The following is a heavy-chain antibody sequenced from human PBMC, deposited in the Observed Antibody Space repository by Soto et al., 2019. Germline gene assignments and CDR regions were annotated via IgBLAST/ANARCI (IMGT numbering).Heavy chain of an antibody. J-gene: IGHJ4*02. CDR1: GGSISSGGYS. CDR3: ARVRETYGDYVYYYFDY. D-gene: IGHD4-17*01. Sequence: QLQLQESGSGLVKPSQTLSLTCAVSGGSISSGGYSWSWIRQPPGKGLEWIGYIYHSGSTYYNPSLKSRVTISVDRSKNQFSLKLSSVTAADTAVYYCARVRETYGDYVYYYFDYWGQGTLVTVSS. V-gene: IGHV4-30-2*01. CDR2: IYHSGST.